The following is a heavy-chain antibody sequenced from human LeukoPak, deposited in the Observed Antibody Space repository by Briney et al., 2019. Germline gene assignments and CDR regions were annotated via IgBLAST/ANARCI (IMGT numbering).Heavy chain of an antibody. J-gene: IGHJ4*02. CDR2: IKQGESEK. D-gene: IGHD1-26*01. Sequence: GGSLRLSCAASGSIFSNYWMSWVRQAPGKGLEWVSTIKQGESEKYYVDSVKGRFTISRDNAKNSLFLQMNSLRAEDTAVYYCARDKIVGATVLDYWGQGSLVSVSS. V-gene: IGHV3-7*01. CDR3: ARDKIVGATVLDY. CDR1: GSIFSNYW.